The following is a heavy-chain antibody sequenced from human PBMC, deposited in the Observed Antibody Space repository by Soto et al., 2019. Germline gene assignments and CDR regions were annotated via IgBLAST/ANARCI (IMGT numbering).Heavy chain of an antibody. J-gene: IGHJ4*02. Sequence: QVQLVQSGAEVKKPGASVKVSCKASGYTFTGYYMHWVRQAPGQGLEWMGWINPNSGGTNYAEKFQGWVTMPRDTSISTAYMELSRLRSDDTAVYYCARDRDYEWLHIDYWGQGTLVTVSS. CDR2: INPNSGGT. CDR1: GYTFTGYY. D-gene: IGHD4-17*01. CDR3: ARDRDYEWLHIDY. V-gene: IGHV1-2*04.